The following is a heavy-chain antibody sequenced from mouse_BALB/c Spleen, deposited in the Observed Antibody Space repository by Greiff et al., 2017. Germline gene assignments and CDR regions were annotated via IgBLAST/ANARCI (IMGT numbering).Heavy chain of an antibody. Sequence: VKLMESGPGLVAPSQSLSLTCTVSGFSLSRYSVHWVRQPPGKGLEWLGMIWGGGSTDYNSALKSRLSISKDNSKSQVFLKMNSLQTDDTAMYYCAIITTATGNAYWGQGTLVTVSA. CDR2: IWGGGST. CDR3: AIITTATGNAY. V-gene: IGHV2-6-4*01. J-gene: IGHJ3*01. CDR1: GFSLSRYS. D-gene: IGHD1-2*01.